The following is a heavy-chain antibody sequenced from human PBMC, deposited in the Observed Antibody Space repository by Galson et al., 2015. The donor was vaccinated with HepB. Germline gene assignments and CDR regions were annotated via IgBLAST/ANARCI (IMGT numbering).Heavy chain of an antibody. J-gene: IGHJ4*02. Sequence: SLRLSCAASGFSFSTYWMTWVRQAPGKGLEWVANIKQYGSETYYVDSVKGRFTISRDDAKNSVYLQMNSLRAEDTAVYYCARARGHSRSGSYDGMDFCHWGPGTLVTVSS. CDR1: GFSFSTYW. D-gene: IGHD3-3*02. CDR3: ARARGHSRSGSYDGMDFCH. CDR2: IKQYGSET. V-gene: IGHV3-7*01.